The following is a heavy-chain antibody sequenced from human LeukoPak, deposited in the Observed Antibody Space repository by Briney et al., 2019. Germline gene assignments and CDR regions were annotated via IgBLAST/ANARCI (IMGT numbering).Heavy chain of an antibody. J-gene: IGHJ5*02. D-gene: IGHD3-10*01. CDR3: ARGGYYGSGNDFRFDP. V-gene: IGHV4-34*01. CDR2: INHSGST. CDR1: GGSFSGYY. Sequence: PSETLSLTCAVYGGSFSGYYWSWIRQPPGKGLEWMGEINHSGSTNYNPSLKSRVTISVDTSKNQFSLKLNSVTAADTAVYYCARGGYYGSGNDFRFDPWGQGTLVTVSS.